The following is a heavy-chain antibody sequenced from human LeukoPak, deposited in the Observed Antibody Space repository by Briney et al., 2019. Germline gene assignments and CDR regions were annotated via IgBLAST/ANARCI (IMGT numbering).Heavy chain of an antibody. V-gene: IGHV4-59*08. D-gene: IGHD6-13*01. CDR1: GGSLSNYY. CDR3: ARRRDSSSWNSPFDY. Sequence: SETLSLTCTASGGSLSNYYWSWIRQPPGKGLQWIGYIYYSGSPIYNPSLKSRLSISVDTSKNQFSLNLSSVSATDTAVYYCARRRDSSSWNSPFDYWGQGTLVTVSS. J-gene: IGHJ4*02. CDR2: IYYSGSP.